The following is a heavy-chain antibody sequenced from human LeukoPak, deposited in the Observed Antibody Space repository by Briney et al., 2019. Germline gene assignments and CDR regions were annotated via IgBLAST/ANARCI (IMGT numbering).Heavy chain of an antibody. V-gene: IGHV1-18*01. CDR2: ISAYNGNT. J-gene: IGHJ4*02. CDR1: GGTFNNYA. CDR3: ARDGLYYYGSGSHVDY. Sequence: ASVKVSCKASGGTFNNYAITWVRQAPGQGLEWMGWISAYNGNTNYAQKLQGRVTMTTDTSTSTAYMELRSLRSDDTAVYYCARDGLYYYGSGSHVDYWGQGTLVTVSS. D-gene: IGHD3-10*01.